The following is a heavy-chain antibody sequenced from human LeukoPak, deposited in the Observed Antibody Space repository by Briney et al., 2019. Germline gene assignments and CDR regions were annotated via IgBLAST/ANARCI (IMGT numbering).Heavy chain of an antibody. CDR3: ARDRGLSRGYSYGMDY. CDR1: GYTFTSYY. D-gene: IGHD5-18*01. V-gene: IGHV1-46*01. CDR2: INPSGGST. J-gene: IGHJ4*02. Sequence: GASVKVSCKASGYTFTSYYMHWVRQAPGQGLEWMGIINPSGGSTSYAQKFQGRVTMTRDMSTSTVYMELSSLRSEDTAVYYCARDRGLSRGYSYGMDYWGQGTLVTVSS.